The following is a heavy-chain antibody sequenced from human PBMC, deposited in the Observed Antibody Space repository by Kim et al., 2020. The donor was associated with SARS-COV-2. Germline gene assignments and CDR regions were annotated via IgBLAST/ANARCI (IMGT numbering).Heavy chain of an antibody. J-gene: IGHJ3*02. D-gene: IGHD1-26*01. CDR2: ISYDGSNK. Sequence: GGSLRLSCAASGFTFSSYAMHWVRQAPGKGLEWVAVISYDGSNKYYADSVKGRFTISRDNSKNTLYLQMNSLRAEDTAVYYCARGQYSGSYYHSPDAFDIWGQGTMVTVSS. V-gene: IGHV3-30*04. CDR1: GFTFSSYA. CDR3: ARGQYSGSYYHSPDAFDI.